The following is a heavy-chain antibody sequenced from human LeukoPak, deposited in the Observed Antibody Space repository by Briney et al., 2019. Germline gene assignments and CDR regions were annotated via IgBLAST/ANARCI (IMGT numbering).Heavy chain of an antibody. V-gene: IGHV4-30-4*01. Sequence: SQTLSLTCTVSGGSISSGDYYWSWIRQPPGKGLEWIGYIYYSGSTYYNPSLKSRVTISVDTSKNQFSLKLSSVTAADTAVYYCARSNYYDFWSGYGTDVWGQGTTVTVSS. CDR2: IYYSGST. D-gene: IGHD3-3*01. CDR1: GGSISSGDYY. CDR3: ARSNYYDFWSGYGTDV. J-gene: IGHJ6*02.